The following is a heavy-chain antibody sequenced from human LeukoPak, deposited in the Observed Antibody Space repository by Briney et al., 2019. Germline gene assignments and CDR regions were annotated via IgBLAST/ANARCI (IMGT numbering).Heavy chain of an antibody. V-gene: IGHV6-1*01. J-gene: IGHJ4*02. CDR3: ARMSWLLQGGFDH. Sequence: PSQTLSLTCALFGDIVSSNSASWNWIRQSPSRGLEWLGRTYYRSEWYIDYAVSVKSRMVINPDTSKNQFSLQLNSVTDEDTAIYYCARMSWLLQGGFDHWGQGTLVTVSS. CDR1: GDIVSSNSAS. CDR2: TYYRSEWYI. D-gene: IGHD5-24*01.